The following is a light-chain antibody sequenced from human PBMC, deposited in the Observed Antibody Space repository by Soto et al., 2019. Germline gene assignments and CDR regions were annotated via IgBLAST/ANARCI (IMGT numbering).Light chain of an antibody. V-gene: IGLV2-14*01. CDR3: NSYTSSSTRV. CDR2: DVS. J-gene: IGLJ1*01. Sequence: QSALTQPASVSGSPGQSITISCTGTSSDVGGYNYVSWYQQHPGKAPKLVIFDVSDRPSGVSNRFSGSKSGNTASLTISGLQAEDEADYYCNSYTSSSTRVFGTGTQLTVL. CDR1: SSDVGGYNY.